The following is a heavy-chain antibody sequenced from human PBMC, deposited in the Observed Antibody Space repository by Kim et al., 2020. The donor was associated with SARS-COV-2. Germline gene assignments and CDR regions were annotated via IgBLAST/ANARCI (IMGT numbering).Heavy chain of an antibody. CDR3: ARLPAYKSSWFRSYYG. D-gene: IGHD6-13*01. CDR2: LYYTGNT. J-gene: IGHJ6*01. Sequence: GSLSLTCNVSGGSISSSSHYWGWIRQPPGKGLELIGSLYYTGNTYYNPSLKSRVTMSIDTSKRQFSLKLNSVTAADTAVYYCARLPAYKSSWFRSYYG. CDR1: GGSISSSSHY. V-gene: IGHV4-39*01.